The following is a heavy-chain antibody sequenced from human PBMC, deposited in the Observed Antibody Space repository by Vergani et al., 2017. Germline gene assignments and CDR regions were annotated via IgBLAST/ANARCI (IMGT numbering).Heavy chain of an antibody. Sequence: QVQLVQSGAEVKKPGASVKVSCKASGYTFTGYYMHLVRQAPGQGLEGMTWINPNRGGTNYAQKFQGRVTMTRDTSISTAYMELSRLRSDDTAVYYCAREPTVTTGGMDVWGQGTTVTVSS. CDR1: GYTFTGYY. D-gene: IGHD4-17*01. J-gene: IGHJ6*02. CDR3: AREPTVTTGGMDV. V-gene: IGHV1-2*02. CDR2: INPNRGGT.